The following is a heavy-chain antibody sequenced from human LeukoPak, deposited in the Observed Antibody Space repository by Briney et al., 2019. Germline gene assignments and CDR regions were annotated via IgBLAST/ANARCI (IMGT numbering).Heavy chain of an antibody. J-gene: IGHJ4*02. D-gene: IGHD6-19*01. CDR2: ISSSGSTI. Sequence: GGSLRLSCAASGFTFSSYEMNWVRQAPGKGLEWVSYISSSGSTIYYADSVKGRFTISRDNSKNTLYLQMNSLRAEDTAVYYCAKDQGSSGWPSFDYWGQGTLVTVSS. V-gene: IGHV3-48*03. CDR1: GFTFSSYE. CDR3: AKDQGSSGWPSFDY.